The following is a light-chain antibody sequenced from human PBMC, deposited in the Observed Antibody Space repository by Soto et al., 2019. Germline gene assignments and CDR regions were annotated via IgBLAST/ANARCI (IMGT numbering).Light chain of an antibody. CDR2: KAS. CDR1: QTISSW. CDR3: QHYNSYSEA. Sequence: DIQMTQSPSTLSGSVGDRVTITCRASQTISSWLTWYQQKPGKAPKLLIYKASTLKSGVPSRFSGSGSGTEFTITISSLHPYDFATYYCQHYNSYSEAFGQGTKVDLK. J-gene: IGKJ1*01. V-gene: IGKV1-5*03.